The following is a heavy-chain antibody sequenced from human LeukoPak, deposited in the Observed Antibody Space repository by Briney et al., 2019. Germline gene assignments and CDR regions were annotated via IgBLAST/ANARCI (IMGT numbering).Heavy chain of an antibody. J-gene: IGHJ6*02. V-gene: IGHV1-2*02. CDR2: INPNSGDT. CDR3: ARAWGFLYGMDV. D-gene: IGHD7-27*01. CDR1: GGTFSSYA. Sequence: ASVKVSCKASGGTFSSYAISWVRQAPGQGLEWMGWINPNSGDTNYAQKFQGRVTMTRDTSISTAYMELSRLRSDDTAVYYCARAWGFLYGMDVWGQGTTVTVSS.